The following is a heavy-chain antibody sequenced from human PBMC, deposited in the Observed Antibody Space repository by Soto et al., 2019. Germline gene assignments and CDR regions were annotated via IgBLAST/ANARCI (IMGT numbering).Heavy chain of an antibody. D-gene: IGHD2-2*01. Sequence: GGSLRLSCAASGFTFSSYAMSWVRQAPGKGLEWVSAISGSGGSTYYADSMKGRFTISRDNSKNTLYLQMNSLRAEDTAVYYCAKEGAPAAITDYYYYMDVWGKGTTVTVSS. V-gene: IGHV3-23*01. J-gene: IGHJ6*03. CDR3: AKEGAPAAITDYYYYMDV. CDR2: ISGSGGST. CDR1: GFTFSSYA.